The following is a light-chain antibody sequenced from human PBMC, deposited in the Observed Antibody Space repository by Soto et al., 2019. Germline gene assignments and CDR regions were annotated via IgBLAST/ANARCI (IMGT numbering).Light chain of an antibody. CDR2: EVS. CDR1: SSDVGGCNY. V-gene: IGLV2-8*01. Sequence: QSVLTQPPSASGSPGQSVTISCTGTSSDVGGCNYVSWYQQHPGKAPKLIIYEVSKRPSGVPDRFSGSKSGNTASLTVSGLQAEDEADYYCISYALTAYVFGTGTKVTVL. J-gene: IGLJ1*01. CDR3: ISYALTAYV.